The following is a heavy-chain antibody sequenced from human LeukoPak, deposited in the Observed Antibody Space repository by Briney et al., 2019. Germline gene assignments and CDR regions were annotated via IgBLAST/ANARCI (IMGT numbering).Heavy chain of an antibody. D-gene: IGHD3-3*01. V-gene: IGHV3-23*01. J-gene: IGHJ4*02. Sequence: GGSLRLSCAASGFTFSSYAMHWVRQAPGKGLEWVSTISGSGGGTYYADSVKGRFTISRDNSKNTLFLQMNSLRAEDTAVYYCATDYDGVFYYWGQGTLVTVSS. CDR3: ATDYDGVFYY. CDR1: GFTFSSYA. CDR2: ISGSGGGT.